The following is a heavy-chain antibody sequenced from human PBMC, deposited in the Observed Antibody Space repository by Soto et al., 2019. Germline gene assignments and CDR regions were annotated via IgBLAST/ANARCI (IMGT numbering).Heavy chain of an antibody. J-gene: IGHJ4*02. Sequence: EVQLVESGGGLVKPGGSLRLSCAASGFTFSSYSMNWVRQAPGMGLEWVSSISSSSSYIYYADSVKGRFTISRDNAKNSLYLQMNSLRAEDTAVYYCARCSGGSCYSGYWGQGTLVTVSS. V-gene: IGHV3-21*01. CDR2: ISSSSSYI. CDR3: ARCSGGSCYSGY. D-gene: IGHD2-15*01. CDR1: GFTFSSYS.